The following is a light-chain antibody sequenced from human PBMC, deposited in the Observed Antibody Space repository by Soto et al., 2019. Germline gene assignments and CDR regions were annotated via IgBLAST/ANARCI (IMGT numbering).Light chain of an antibody. CDR1: QNINNY. CDR3: QQYTVLWT. CDR2: DAS. Sequence: DIQMTQTPSSLSASVGDRVTITFQASQNINNYLNWYQQKPGRAPKLLIYDASNLEIGVPSRFSGSGFGTEFTLTISSLQPDDVATYYCQQYTVLWTFGPGTKVDIK. V-gene: IGKV1-33*01. J-gene: IGKJ1*01.